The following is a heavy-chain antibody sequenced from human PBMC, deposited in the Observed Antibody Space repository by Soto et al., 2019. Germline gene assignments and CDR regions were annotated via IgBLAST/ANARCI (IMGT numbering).Heavy chain of an antibody. J-gene: IGHJ4*02. D-gene: IGHD2-15*01. Sequence: GGSLRLSCAASGFTFSNAWMNWVRQAPGKGLEWVSAISGSGGSTYYADSVKGRFTISRDNSKNTLYLQMNSLRAEDTAVYYCAKSNYCSGGSCYDYWGQGTLVTVSS. CDR2: ISGSGGST. V-gene: IGHV3-23*01. CDR3: AKSNYCSGGSCYDY. CDR1: GFTFSNAW.